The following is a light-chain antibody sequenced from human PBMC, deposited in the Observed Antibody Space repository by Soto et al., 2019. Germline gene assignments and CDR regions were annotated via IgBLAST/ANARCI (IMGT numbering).Light chain of an antibody. CDR2: AAS. CDR1: QSISGY. J-gene: IGKJ2*01. V-gene: IGKV1-39*01. Sequence: DIQMTQSPSSLSASVGDRVTITCRASQSISGYLNWYQQRSGNTPNLLIYAASTLQSGVPSRFGGGGSGTDFTLTISSLQLEDFATYYCQQGSSAPYTFGQGTKLEIK. CDR3: QQGSSAPYT.